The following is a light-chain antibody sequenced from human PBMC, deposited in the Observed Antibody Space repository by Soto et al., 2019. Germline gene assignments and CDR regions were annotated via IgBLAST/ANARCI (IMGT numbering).Light chain of an antibody. V-gene: IGKV3-20*01. CDR2: GAS. CDR3: QQYGGSPPYT. CDR1: RSISSTY. Sequence: EIVLTQSPGTLSLSPGERATLSCRASRSISSTYLAWYQQKPGQAPRLLIYGASSRATGIPDRFSGSGSGTDFTHPISSRVPEDFAVYYCQQYGGSPPYTFGQGTKLEIK. J-gene: IGKJ2*01.